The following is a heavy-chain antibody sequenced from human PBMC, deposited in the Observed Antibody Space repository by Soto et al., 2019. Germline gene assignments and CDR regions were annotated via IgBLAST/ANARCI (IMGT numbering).Heavy chain of an antibody. CDR1: GYTFTSYA. CDR3: ARDLYYRSGPGY. J-gene: IGHJ4*02. Sequence: ASVKVSCKASGYTFTSYAMHWVRQAPGQRLEWMGWINAGNGNTKYSQKFQGRVTITRDTSASTAYMELSSLRSEDTAVYCCARDLYYRSGPGYWGQGTLVTVSS. CDR2: INAGNGNT. V-gene: IGHV1-3*01. D-gene: IGHD3-3*01.